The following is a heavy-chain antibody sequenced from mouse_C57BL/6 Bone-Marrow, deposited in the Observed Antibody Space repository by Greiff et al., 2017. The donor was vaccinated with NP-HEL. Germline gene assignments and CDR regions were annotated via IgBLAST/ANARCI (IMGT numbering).Heavy chain of an antibody. CDR2: INPNNGGT. V-gene: IGHV1-26*01. CDR3: ARDSNLEAWFAY. D-gene: IGHD2-5*01. CDR1: GYTFTDYY. J-gene: IGHJ3*01. Sequence: VQLQQSGPELVKPGASVKISCKASGYTFTDYYMNWVKQSHGKSLEWIGDINPNNGGTSYNQKFKGKATLTVDKSSSTAYMELRSLTSEDSAVYYCARDSNLEAWFAYWGQGTLVTVSA.